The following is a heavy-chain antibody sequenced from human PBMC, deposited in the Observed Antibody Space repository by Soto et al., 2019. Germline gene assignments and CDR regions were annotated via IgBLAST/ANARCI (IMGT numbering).Heavy chain of an antibody. V-gene: IGHV6-1*01. CDR2: TYYRSKWYN. Sequence: PSQTLSLTCAISGDSVSSNSAAWNWIRQSPSRGLEWLGRTYYRSKWYNDYAVSVKSRITINPDTSKNQFSLQLNSVTPEDTAVYYCARAPLTGSGWYANWFDPWGQGTLVTVSS. J-gene: IGHJ5*02. CDR3: ARAPLTGSGWYANWFDP. D-gene: IGHD6-19*01. CDR1: GDSVSSNSAA.